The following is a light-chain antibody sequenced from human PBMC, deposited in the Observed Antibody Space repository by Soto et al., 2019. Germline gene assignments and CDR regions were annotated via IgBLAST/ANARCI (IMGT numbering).Light chain of an antibody. V-gene: IGKV3-15*01. CDR2: GAS. CDR3: QQYNNWPRRT. J-gene: IGKJ1*01. Sequence: EMVMTQSPATLSVSPGERATLSCRASQSVNDKLAWYQQKPDQAPRLLIYGASTRATGIPARFSGSGSGTEFTLTISSLQSEDFEIYYCQQYNNWPRRTFGQGTKVEIK. CDR1: QSVNDK.